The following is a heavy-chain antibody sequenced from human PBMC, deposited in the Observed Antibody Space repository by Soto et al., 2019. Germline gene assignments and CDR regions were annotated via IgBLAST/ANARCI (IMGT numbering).Heavy chain of an antibody. V-gene: IGHV3-64D*06. CDR2: IFSHGGST. J-gene: IGHJ5*02. CDR1: GFTFSSYA. D-gene: IGHD3-16*01. Sequence: GGSLRLSCSASGFTFSSYAMNWVRQAPGKGLEYVSVIFSHGGSTYYADSVKGRFTISRDNSKNTLYLQMSSLRAEDTAVYYCVNCGGNRDIRLSENRFDAWGQGTLVTVSS. CDR3: VNCGGNRDIRLSENRFDA.